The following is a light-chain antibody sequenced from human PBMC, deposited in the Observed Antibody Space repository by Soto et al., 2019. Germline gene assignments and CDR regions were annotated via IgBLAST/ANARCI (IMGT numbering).Light chain of an antibody. V-gene: IGKV1-12*01. CDR2: AVS. Sequence: DIQMTQSPSSVSASVGDRVTITCRASQGISSWLAWYQQKPGKAPNLLIYAVSSLQGGVPSRFGGSGSGTCFTLTISSLQPEDVANYHCQQACSFPYTFGQGTKLEIK. CDR1: QGISSW. CDR3: QQACSFPYT. J-gene: IGKJ2*01.